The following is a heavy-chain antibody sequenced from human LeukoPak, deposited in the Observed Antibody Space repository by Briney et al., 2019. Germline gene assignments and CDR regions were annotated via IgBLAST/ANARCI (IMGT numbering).Heavy chain of an antibody. CDR1: GFTFSSYA. D-gene: IGHD4-17*01. V-gene: IGHV3-23*01. CDR3: ARDPDYGDYVGDDY. J-gene: IGHJ4*02. CDR2: ISGSGGNT. Sequence: GGSLRLSCAASGFTFSSYAMSWVRQAPGKGLEWVSAISGSGGNTYYADSVKGRFTISRDNAKNSLYLQMNSLRAEDTAVYYCARDPDYGDYVGDDYWGQGTLVTVSS.